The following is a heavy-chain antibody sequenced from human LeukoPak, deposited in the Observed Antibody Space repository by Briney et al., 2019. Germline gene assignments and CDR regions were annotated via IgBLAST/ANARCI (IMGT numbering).Heavy chain of an antibody. J-gene: IGHJ4*02. CDR2: ISGSAGGT. Sequence: GGSLRLPCAVSGITLSNYGMSWVRQAPGKGLEWVAGISGSAGGTNYADSVRGRFTISRDNAKNTLYLQMNSLRADDTAVYFCAKRGVVIRVILVGFHKEAYYFDSWGQGALVSVSS. V-gene: IGHV3-23*01. D-gene: IGHD3-22*01. CDR3: AKRGVVIRVILVGFHKEAYYFDS. CDR1: GITLSNYG.